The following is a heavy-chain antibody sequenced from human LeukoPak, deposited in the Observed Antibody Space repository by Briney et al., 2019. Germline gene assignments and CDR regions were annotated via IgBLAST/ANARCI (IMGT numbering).Heavy chain of an antibody. CDR3: ARICSSISCYWDY. J-gene: IGHJ4*01. V-gene: IGHV4-59*08. CDR2: IYDSGST. CDR1: GDSISSYY. D-gene: IGHD2-2*01. Sequence: SETLSLTCTVSGDSISSYYWSWIRQPPGKGLEWIGYIYDSGSTNYNPSLKSRVTISADTSKNQLPLKLSSVTAADTAMYYCARICSSISCYWDYWGQGTLVTVSS.